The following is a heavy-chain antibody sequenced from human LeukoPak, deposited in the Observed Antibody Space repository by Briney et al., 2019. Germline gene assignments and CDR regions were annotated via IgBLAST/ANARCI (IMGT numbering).Heavy chain of an antibody. CDR1: GYTFTGYY. CDR3: ARCPISAAVRYVDWSFDY. J-gene: IGHJ4*02. D-gene: IGHD3-9*01. CDR2: INPNSGGT. V-gene: IGHV1-2*02. Sequence: GASVKVSCKASGYTFTGYYMHWVRQAPGQGLEWMGWINPNSGGTNYAQKFQGRVTMTRDTSISTAYMELSRLRSDDTAVYYCARCPISAAVRYVDWSFDYWGQGTLVTVSS.